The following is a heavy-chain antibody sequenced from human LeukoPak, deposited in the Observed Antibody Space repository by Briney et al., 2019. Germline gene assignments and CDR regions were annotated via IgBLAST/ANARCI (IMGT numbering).Heavy chain of an antibody. Sequence: PSETLSLTCTVSGGSISSYYWSWIRQPPGKGLEWIGYIYYSGNTNYNPSLRSRVTISVDTSENQFSLKLSSVTAADTAVYYCARDRDYYGSGSSYFDYWGQGTLVTVSS. V-gene: IGHV4-59*01. D-gene: IGHD3-10*01. J-gene: IGHJ4*02. CDR2: IYYSGNT. CDR1: GGSISSYY. CDR3: ARDRDYYGSGSSYFDY.